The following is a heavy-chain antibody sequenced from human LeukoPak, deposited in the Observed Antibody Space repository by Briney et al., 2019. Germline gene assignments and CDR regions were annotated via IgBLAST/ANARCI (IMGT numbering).Heavy chain of an antibody. D-gene: IGHD1-1*01. CDR1: GFNFNDYG. V-gene: IGHV3-9*03. CDR2: ISWNSGSV. Sequence: GGSLRLSCIASGFNFNDYGMHWVRQAPGKGLEWGSGISWNSGSVAYADSVKGRFTISRDNDKNNLYLNMKSPRGADMSVYYCAKDHDRLHDGPIALWGQGTLVTVSS. CDR3: AKDHDRLHDGPIAL. J-gene: IGHJ4*01.